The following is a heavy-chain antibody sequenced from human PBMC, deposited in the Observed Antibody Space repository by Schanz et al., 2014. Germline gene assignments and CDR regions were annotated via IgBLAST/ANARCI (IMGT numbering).Heavy chain of an antibody. J-gene: IGHJ6*02. CDR1: GGTFRSYT. D-gene: IGHD6-13*01. CDR2: ITPTLGKV. CDR3: ARDNLVSSSWYNYYGMDV. V-gene: IGHV1-69*04. Sequence: QVQLVQSGTEVKKLGSSVKVSCKASGGTFRSYTVSWVRQAPGQGLEWMGRITPTLGKVDYAQKFQGRVTMTTDTSTSTAYMELRSLRSDDTAVYYCARDNLVSSSWYNYYGMDVWGQGTTVTVSS.